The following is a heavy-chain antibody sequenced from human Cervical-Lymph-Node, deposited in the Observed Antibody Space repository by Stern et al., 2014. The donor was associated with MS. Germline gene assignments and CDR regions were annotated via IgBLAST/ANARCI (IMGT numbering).Heavy chain of an antibody. D-gene: IGHD3-22*01. J-gene: IGHJ6*02. CDR2: VSYDGSDK. V-gene: IGHV3-30*18. Sequence: VQLVESGGGVVQPGRSLRLSCAASGFSFSSYGMHWVRQAPGKGLEWVAVVSYDGSDKYYADSMRGRFTISRDNSKSTVYLQMNSLRPEDTAVYYCAKKYYNHKPSGMDVWGQGTTVTVSS. CDR3: AKKYYNHKPSGMDV. CDR1: GFSFSSYG.